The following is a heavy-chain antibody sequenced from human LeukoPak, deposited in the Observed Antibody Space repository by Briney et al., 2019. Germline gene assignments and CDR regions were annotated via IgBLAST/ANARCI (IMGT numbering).Heavy chain of an antibody. CDR1: GFTFSSYG. CDR2: ISGSGGST. CDR3: AKDLGVRFLEWLLLI. Sequence: GGSLRLPCAASGFTFSSYGMSWVRQAPGKGLEWVSAISGSGGSTCYADSVKGRFTISRDNSKNTLYLQMNSLRAEDTAVYYCAKDLGVRFLEWLLLIWGQGTLVTVSS. D-gene: IGHD3-3*01. V-gene: IGHV3-23*01. J-gene: IGHJ4*02.